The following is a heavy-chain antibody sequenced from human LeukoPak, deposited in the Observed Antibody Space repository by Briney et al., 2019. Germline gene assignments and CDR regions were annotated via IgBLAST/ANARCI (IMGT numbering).Heavy chain of an antibody. D-gene: IGHD2-2*01. CDR3: ARDTDIVVVPAAHYYYYGMDV. CDR2: IIPIFGTA. J-gene: IGHJ6*02. CDR1: GGTFSSYA. Sequence: SVKVSCKASGGTFSSYAISWVRQAPGQGLEWMGGIIPIFGTANYAQKFQGRVTITADESTSPAYMELSSLRSEDTAVYYCARDTDIVVVPAAHYYYYGMDVWGQGTTVTVSS. V-gene: IGHV1-69*13.